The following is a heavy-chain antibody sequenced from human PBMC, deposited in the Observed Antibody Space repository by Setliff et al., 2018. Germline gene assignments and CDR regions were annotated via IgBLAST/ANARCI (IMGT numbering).Heavy chain of an antibody. V-gene: IGHV1-69*13. CDR3: ARVADWASRYFDY. D-gene: IGHD3-9*01. Sequence: GASVKVSCKAAGGAFSKYAMMWVRHAPGEGLELMGGVIPFHATADTARKFQDRLAITADESTSTTYMELNSLKSEDTAIYYCARVADWASRYFDYWGQGTQVTVSS. CDR1: GGAFSKYA. CDR2: VIPFHATA. J-gene: IGHJ4*02.